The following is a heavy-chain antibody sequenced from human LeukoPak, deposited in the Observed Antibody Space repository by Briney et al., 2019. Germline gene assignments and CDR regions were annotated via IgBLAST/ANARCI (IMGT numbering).Heavy chain of an antibody. CDR3: ARHQGTQGYGMDV. Sequence: SETLSLTCSVSGGSISSGGYYWSWIRQHPGKGLEWLGYIYYSGSTYYNPSLKSRVTISVDTSKNQFSLKLSSVTAADTAVYYCARHQGTQGYGMDVWGQGTTVTVSS. V-gene: IGHV4-31*03. CDR1: GGSISSGGYY. CDR2: IYYSGST. D-gene: IGHD1-1*01. J-gene: IGHJ6*02.